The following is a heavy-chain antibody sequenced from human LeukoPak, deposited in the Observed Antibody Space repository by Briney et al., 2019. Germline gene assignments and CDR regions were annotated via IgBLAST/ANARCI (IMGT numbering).Heavy chain of an antibody. CDR2: IYYSGST. Sequence: SETLSLTCTVSGGSISSYYWSWIRQPPGKGLEWIGYIYYSGSTSYNPSLKSRVTISVDTSKNQFSLKLSSVTAADTAVYSCARGSVRGEFDPWGQGTLVTVSS. V-gene: IGHV4-59*01. CDR3: ARGSVRGEFDP. CDR1: GGSISSYY. J-gene: IGHJ5*02. D-gene: IGHD3-10*01.